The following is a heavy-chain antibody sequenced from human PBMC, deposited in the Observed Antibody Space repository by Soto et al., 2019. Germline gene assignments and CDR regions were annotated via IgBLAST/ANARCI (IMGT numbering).Heavy chain of an antibody. CDR2: INGRSNYV. CDR1: GFTFSTYT. D-gene: IGHD1-26*01. Sequence: GGSLRLSCVFSGFTFSTYTMNWFRQAPGKGLEWVSSINGRSNYVYYADSVKGRFTIARDNAKNSLYLQMNRLRAEDTAIYYCAREDGVVGSSSAFDHWGLGTLVTV. CDR3: AREDGVVGSSSAFDH. V-gene: IGHV3-21*01. J-gene: IGHJ4*02.